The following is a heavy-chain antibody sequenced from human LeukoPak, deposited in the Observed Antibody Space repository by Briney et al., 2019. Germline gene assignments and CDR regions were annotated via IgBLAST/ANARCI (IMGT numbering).Heavy chain of an antibody. CDR3: ARDLGVVPAAD. J-gene: IGHJ4*02. D-gene: IGHD2-2*01. CDR2: IYYSGST. V-gene: IGHV4-59*01. Sequence: EWIGYIYYSGSTNYNPSLKSRVTISVDTSKNQFSLKLSSVTAADTAVYYCARDLGVVPAADWGQGTLVTVSS.